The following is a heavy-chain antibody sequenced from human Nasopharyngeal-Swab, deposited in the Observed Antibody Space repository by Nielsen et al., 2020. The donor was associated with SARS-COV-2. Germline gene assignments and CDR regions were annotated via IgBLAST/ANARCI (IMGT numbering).Heavy chain of an antibody. D-gene: IGHD3-10*01. J-gene: IGHJ6*02. CDR3: ARDRVVQGVYYYGMDG. Sequence: WIRQPPGKGLEWVSYISSSSSYTNYADSVKGRFTISRDNAKNSLYLQMNSLRAEDTAVYYCARDRVVQGVYYYGMDGWGQGTTVTVSS. CDR2: ISSSSSYT. V-gene: IGHV3-11*06.